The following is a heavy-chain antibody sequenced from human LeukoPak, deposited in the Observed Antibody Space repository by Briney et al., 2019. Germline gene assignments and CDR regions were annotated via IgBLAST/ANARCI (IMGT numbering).Heavy chain of an antibody. CDR2: IRYDGSNK. CDR3: ARGVTYYYDSSGYYH. V-gene: IGHV3-30*02. D-gene: IGHD3-22*01. Sequence: PGGSLRLSCAASGFTFSSYGMHWVRQAPGKGLEWVAFIRYDGSNKYYADSVKGRFTISRDNAKNSLYLQMNSLRAEDTAVYYCARGVTYYYDSSGYYHWGQGTLVTVSS. J-gene: IGHJ5*02. CDR1: GFTFSSYG.